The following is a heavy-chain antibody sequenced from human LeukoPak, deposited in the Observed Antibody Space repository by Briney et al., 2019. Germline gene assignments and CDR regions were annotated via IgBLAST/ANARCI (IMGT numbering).Heavy chain of an antibody. CDR3: ARGGPPDYGDYDHPLGYYYGMDV. Sequence: LWASVKVSCKASGGTFSSYAISWVRQAPGQGLEWMGGIIPIFGTANYAQKFQGRVTITADESTSTAYMELSSLRSEDTAVYYCARGGPPDYGDYDHPLGYYYGMDVWGQGTTVTVSS. CDR2: IIPIFGTA. CDR1: GGTFSSYA. V-gene: IGHV1-69*01. J-gene: IGHJ6*02. D-gene: IGHD4-17*01.